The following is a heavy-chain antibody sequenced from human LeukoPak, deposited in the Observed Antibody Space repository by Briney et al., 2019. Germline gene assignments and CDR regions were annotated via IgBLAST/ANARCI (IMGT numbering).Heavy chain of an antibody. CDR3: ARDSKYCGGDCLSRTFDY. V-gene: IGHV1-69*04. CDR2: IIPILGIA. J-gene: IGHJ4*02. CDR1: GGTFSSYA. Sequence: ASVKVSCKASGGTFSSYAISWVRQAPGQGLEWMGRIIPILGIANYAQKFQGRVTITADKSTSTAYMELSSLRSEDTAVYYCARDSKYCGGDCLSRTFDYWGQGTLVTVSS. D-gene: IGHD2-21*02.